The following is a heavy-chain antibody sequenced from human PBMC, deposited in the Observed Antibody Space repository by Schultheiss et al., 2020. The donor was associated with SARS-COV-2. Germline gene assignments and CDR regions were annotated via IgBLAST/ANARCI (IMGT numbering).Heavy chain of an antibody. D-gene: IGHD2-8*01. CDR3: AKDAKTCTNGVCYPGYYGMDV. V-gene: IGHV3-11*04. CDR1: GFTFSDYY. Sequence: GESLKISCAASGFTFSDYYMSWIRQAPGKGLEWVSYISSSGSTIYYADSLKGRFTISRDNARNSLFLQMNNLRAEDTAVYYCAKDAKTCTNGVCYPGYYGMDVWGQGTTVTVSS. J-gene: IGHJ6*02. CDR2: ISSSGSTI.